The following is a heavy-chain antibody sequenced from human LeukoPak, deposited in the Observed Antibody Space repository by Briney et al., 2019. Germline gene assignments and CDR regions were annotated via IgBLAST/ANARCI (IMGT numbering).Heavy chain of an antibody. CDR2: ISAYNGNT. J-gene: IGHJ4*02. CDR1: GYTFTSYG. V-gene: IGHV1-18*01. CDR3: ARDSYYGSTGDY. Sequence: ASVKVSCKASGYTFTSYGISWVRQAPGQGLEWMGWISAYNGNTNYAQKLQGRVTMTTDISTSTAYMELRSLRSDDTAVYYCARDSYYGSTGDYWGQGTLVTVSS. D-gene: IGHD3-10*01.